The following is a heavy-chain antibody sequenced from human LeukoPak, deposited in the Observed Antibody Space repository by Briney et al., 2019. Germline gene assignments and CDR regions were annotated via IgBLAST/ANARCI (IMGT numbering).Heavy chain of an antibody. D-gene: IGHD1-14*01. CDR1: GGSFSGYY. J-gene: IGHJ5*02. CDR2: INHSGSN. CDR3: ARGRKIWGGESNWFDP. V-gene: IGHV4-34*01. Sequence: SETLSLTCAVSGGSFSGYYWSWIRQPPGKGLEWIGEINHSGSNNYNPSLKSRVPISVDTSKNQYSLKLSSVTAGDTAVYYCARGRKIWGGESNWFDPWGQGTLVTVSS.